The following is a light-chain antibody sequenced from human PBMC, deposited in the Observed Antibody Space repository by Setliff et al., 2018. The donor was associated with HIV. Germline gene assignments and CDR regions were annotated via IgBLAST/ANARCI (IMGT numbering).Light chain of an antibody. Sequence: LAQPASVSGSPGQSITISCTGTSSDVGSYNYVSWYQQHPGKAPKLMIYEVSNRPSGVSNRFSGSKSGNTASLTISGLQAEDEADYYCSSYTSSSLYVFGTGTKVTVL. V-gene: IGLV2-14*01. CDR2: EVS. J-gene: IGLJ1*01. CDR3: SSYTSSSLYV. CDR1: SSDVGSYNY.